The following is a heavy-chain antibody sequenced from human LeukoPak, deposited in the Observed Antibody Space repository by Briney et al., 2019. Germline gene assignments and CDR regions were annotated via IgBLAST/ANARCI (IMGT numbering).Heavy chain of an antibody. J-gene: IGHJ4*02. V-gene: IGHV4-39*07. Sequence: SETLSLTCTVSGGSISSSSYYWGWIRQPPGKGLEWIGSIYYSGSTYYNPSLNSRVTISVDTSKNQFSLKLSSVTAADTAVFYCARGYYFGSGRGYYFDYWGQGTLVTVSS. CDR2: IYYSGST. CDR1: GGSISSSSYY. CDR3: ARGYYFGSGRGYYFDY. D-gene: IGHD3-10*01.